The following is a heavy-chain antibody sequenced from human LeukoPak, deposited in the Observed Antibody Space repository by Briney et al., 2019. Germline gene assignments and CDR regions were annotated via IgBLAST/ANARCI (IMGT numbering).Heavy chain of an antibody. CDR2: IYHSGST. V-gene: IGHV4-34*01. D-gene: IGHD6-13*01. CDR3: ASKLVTRERKDYYYYSMDV. Sequence: SETLSLTCAVYGGSFSGYYWSWIRQPPGKGLEWIGEIYHSGSTNYNPSLKGRVTISVDKSKNQFSLKLSSVTAADTAVYYCASKLVTRERKDYYYYSMDVWGKGTTVTVSS. J-gene: IGHJ6*03. CDR1: GGSFSGYY.